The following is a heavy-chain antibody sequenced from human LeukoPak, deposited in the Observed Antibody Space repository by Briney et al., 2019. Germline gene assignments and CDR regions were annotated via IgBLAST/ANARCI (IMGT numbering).Heavy chain of an antibody. Sequence: GGSLRLSCAASGFTFSSYVMTWVRQAPGIGLEWVSTISVGGGSTYYADSVKGRFTISRDNSKNTLHLQMDSLRVGDTAVYYCVTRGTTGTKYLEHWGQGTLVTVSS. CDR2: ISVGGGST. J-gene: IGHJ4*02. CDR1: GFTFSSYV. CDR3: VTRGTTGTKYLEH. V-gene: IGHV3-23*01. D-gene: IGHD1-1*01.